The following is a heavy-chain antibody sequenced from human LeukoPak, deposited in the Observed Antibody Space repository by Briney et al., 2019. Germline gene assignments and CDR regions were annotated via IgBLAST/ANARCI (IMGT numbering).Heavy chain of an antibody. CDR3: ARTKLEYSSSWGGKYFDY. CDR1: GGSISSSSYY. J-gene: IGHJ4*02. Sequence: SETQSLTCTVSGGSISSSSYYWGWIRQPPGKGLEWIGSMYYSGSTYYNPSLKSRVTISVDTSKNQFSLNLSSVTAADTAVYYCARTKLEYSSSWGGKYFDYWGQGTLVTVSS. CDR2: MYYSGST. D-gene: IGHD6-6*01. V-gene: IGHV4-39*01.